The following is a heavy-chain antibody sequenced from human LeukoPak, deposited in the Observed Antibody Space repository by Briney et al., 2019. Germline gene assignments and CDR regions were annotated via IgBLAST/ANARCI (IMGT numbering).Heavy chain of an antibody. Sequence: GGSLRLSCAASGFTFSSYRMHWVRHAPGEGLVWVSSINSDGSSTDYADSVKGRFTISRDNAKNTLYLQMNSLRAEDTAVYYCARGVDTAMVTGGYNWFDPWGQGTLVTVSS. J-gene: IGHJ5*02. CDR2: INSDGSST. D-gene: IGHD5-18*01. CDR3: ARGVDTAMVTGGYNWFDP. CDR1: GFTFSSYR. V-gene: IGHV3-74*01.